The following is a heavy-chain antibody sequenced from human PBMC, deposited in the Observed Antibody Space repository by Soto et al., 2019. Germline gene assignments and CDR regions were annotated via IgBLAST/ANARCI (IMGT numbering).Heavy chain of an antibody. V-gene: IGHV4-61*01. CDR3: ARGNVGAIYFEY. CDR1: GGSVSSGSYY. CDR2: IYYSGST. J-gene: IGHJ4*02. D-gene: IGHD1-26*01. Sequence: SETLSLTCTVPGGSVSSGSYYWSWIRQPPGKGLEWIGYIYYSGSTNYNPSLKSRVTISVDTSKNQFSLKLSSVTAADTAVYYCARGNVGAIYFEYWGQGTLVTVSS.